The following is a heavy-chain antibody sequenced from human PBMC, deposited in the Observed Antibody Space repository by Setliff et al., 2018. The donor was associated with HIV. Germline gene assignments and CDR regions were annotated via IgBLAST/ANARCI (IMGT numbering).Heavy chain of an antibody. V-gene: IGHV4-59*08. Sequence: SETLSLTCTVSGASFTSYYWSWIRQPPGKGLEWIGFIYYSGATRYNPDLKSRVTISLDTSKNQFSLKLSSVTAADAAVYYCASRVYYYDSSGYLREEGFDPWGQGTLVTVSS. CDR1: GASFTSYY. D-gene: IGHD3-22*01. CDR3: ASRVYYYDSSGYLREEGFDP. J-gene: IGHJ5*02. CDR2: IYYSGAT.